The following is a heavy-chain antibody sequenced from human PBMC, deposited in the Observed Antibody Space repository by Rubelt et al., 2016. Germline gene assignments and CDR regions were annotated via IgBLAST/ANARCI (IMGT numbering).Heavy chain of an antibody. CDR1: GGSISSSSYY. CDR3: AREDRSSEYSLLGWFDP. Sequence: QLQLRESGPGLVKPSETLSLTCTVSGGSISSSSYYWGWIRQPPGKGLEWIGSIYYSGSTYYNPSLKSRVTISVDTSKNQFSLKLSSVTAADTAVYYCAREDRSSEYSLLGWFDPWGQGTLVTVSS. V-gene: IGHV4-39*07. D-gene: IGHD6-6*01. J-gene: IGHJ5*02. CDR2: IYYSGST.